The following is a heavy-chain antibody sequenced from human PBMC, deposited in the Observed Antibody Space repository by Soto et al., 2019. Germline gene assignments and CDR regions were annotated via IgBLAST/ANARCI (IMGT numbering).Heavy chain of an antibody. J-gene: IGHJ5*02. CDR1: GGSISSGGYS. Sequence: SETLSLTCAVSGGSISSGGYSWSWIRQPPGKGLEWIGYIYHSGSTYYNPSLKSRVTISVDRSKNQFSLKLSSVTAADTAVYYCARDHWGPGTWFDPWGQGTLVTVSS. CDR2: IYHSGST. V-gene: IGHV4-30-2*01. CDR3: ARDHWGPGTWFDP. D-gene: IGHD3-10*01.